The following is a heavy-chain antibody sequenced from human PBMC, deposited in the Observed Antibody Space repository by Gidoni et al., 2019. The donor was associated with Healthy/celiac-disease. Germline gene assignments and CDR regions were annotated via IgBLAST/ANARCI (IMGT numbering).Heavy chain of an antibody. J-gene: IGHJ6*02. CDR2: IYYSGST. D-gene: IGHD3-3*01. V-gene: IGHV4-59*01. CDR1: GGSISSYY. CDR3: ARAGDYDFWSGYHYGMDV. Sequence: QVQLQESGPGLVKPSETLSLTCTVPGGSISSYYWSWIRQPPGKGLEWIGYIYYSGSTNYNPSLKSRVTISVDTSKNQFSLKLSSVTAADTAVYYCARAGDYDFWSGYHYGMDVWGQGTTVTVSS.